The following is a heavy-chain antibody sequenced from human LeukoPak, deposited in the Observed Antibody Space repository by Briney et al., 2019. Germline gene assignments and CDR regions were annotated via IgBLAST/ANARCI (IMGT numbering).Heavy chain of an antibody. CDR2: ISSSGSTI. CDR1: GFTFSSYE. J-gene: IGHJ4*02. D-gene: IGHD6-13*01. CDR3: ARGRSLIAAAGRWGDY. Sequence: GGSLRLSCAASGFTFSSYEMNWVGQAPGKGGEGVSYISSSGSTIYYADSVKGRFTISRDNAKNSLYLQMNSLRAEDTAVYYCARGRSLIAAAGRWGDYWGQGTLVTVSS. V-gene: IGHV3-48*03.